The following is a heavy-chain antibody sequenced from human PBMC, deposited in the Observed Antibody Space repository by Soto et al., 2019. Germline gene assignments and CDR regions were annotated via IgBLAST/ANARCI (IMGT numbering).Heavy chain of an antibody. D-gene: IGHD4-4*01. CDR3: AREYQDFNNYVSHYYYGMDV. CDR1: GFTFTSSA. V-gene: IGHV3-30-3*01. Sequence: PGGSLRLSCAASGFTFTSSAMHWVRQAPGKGLEWVAVISYDGRNKYYADSVKGRFTISRDNSENTLSLQLNSLRAEDTAVYYCAREYQDFNNYVSHYYYGMDVWGQGTTVTVSS. CDR2: ISYDGRNK. J-gene: IGHJ6*02.